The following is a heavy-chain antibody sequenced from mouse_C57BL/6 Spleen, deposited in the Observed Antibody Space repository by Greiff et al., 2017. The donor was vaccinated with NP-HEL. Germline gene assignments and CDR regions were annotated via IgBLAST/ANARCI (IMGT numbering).Heavy chain of an antibody. CDR1: VYTFTDYY. CDR2: INPNNGGT. J-gene: IGHJ2*01. D-gene: IGHD6-1*01. Sequence: VQLQQSGPELVKPGASVKISCKASVYTFTDYYMNWVKQSHGKSLEWIGDINPNNGGTSYNQKFKGKATLTVDKSSSTAYMELRSLTSEDSAVYYCARGEGATSDYFDYWGQGTTLTVSS. CDR3: ARGEGATSDYFDY. V-gene: IGHV1-26*01.